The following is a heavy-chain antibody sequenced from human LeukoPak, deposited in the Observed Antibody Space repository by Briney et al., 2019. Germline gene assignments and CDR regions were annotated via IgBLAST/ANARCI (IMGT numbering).Heavy chain of an antibody. CDR1: GGSISSGGYS. CDR2: IYHSGSA. Sequence: SQTLSLTCAVSGGSISSGGYSWSWIRQPPGNGLEWIGYIYHSGSAYYNPSLKSRVTISVDRSKNQFSLKLSSVTAADTAVYYCARAVNWFDPWGQGTLVTVSS. J-gene: IGHJ5*02. V-gene: IGHV4-30-2*01. CDR3: ARAVNWFDP.